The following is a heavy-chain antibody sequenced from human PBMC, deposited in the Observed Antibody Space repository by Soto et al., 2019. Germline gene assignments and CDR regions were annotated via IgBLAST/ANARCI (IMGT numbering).Heavy chain of an antibody. CDR1: GGPFSSGSYY. Sequence: SEPFSPTYTVSGGPFSSGSYYWSWIRQPPGKRLEWIGFICSSGSTNYNPSLKSRVTMSVDTSKNQFSLKLRSVIVADTAVYHCARFVRSCSGTTCYTRADVWGQGTTVTVSS. V-gene: IGHV4-61*01. D-gene: IGHD2-2*02. CDR2: ICSSGST. CDR3: ARFVRSCSGTTCYTRADV. J-gene: IGHJ6*02.